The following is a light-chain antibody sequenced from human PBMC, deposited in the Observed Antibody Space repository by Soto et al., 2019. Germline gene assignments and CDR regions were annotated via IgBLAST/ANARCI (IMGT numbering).Light chain of an antibody. CDR1: QGISNN. CDR2: AAS. Sequence: DIQMTQSPSSLSASVGDRVTITCRASQGISNNLVWYQQKPGKVPKLLIYAASTLQSGVPSRFSGSGSGTDFTLTLSSLQPEDVATYYCQKYTSGLTFGGGTKVEIK. V-gene: IGKV1-27*01. J-gene: IGKJ4*01. CDR3: QKYTSGLT.